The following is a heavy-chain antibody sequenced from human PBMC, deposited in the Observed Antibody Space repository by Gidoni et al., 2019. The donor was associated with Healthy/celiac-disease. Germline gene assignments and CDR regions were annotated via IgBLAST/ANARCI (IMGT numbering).Heavy chain of an antibody. CDR1: GFTFSSYA. Sequence: EVQLLESGGGLVQPGGSLRLSCAASGFTFSSYAISWVRQAPGKGLEWFSAISVSVGITYYADSVKGRFTISRDNSKNTLYLQMNSLRAEYTAVYYCAKGGYYDILTGQNWFDPWGQGTLVTVSS. CDR3: AKGGYYDILTGQNWFDP. V-gene: IGHV3-23*01. D-gene: IGHD3-9*01. CDR2: ISVSVGIT. J-gene: IGHJ5*02.